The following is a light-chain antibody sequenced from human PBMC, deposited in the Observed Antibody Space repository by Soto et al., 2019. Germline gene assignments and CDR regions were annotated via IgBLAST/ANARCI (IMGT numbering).Light chain of an antibody. CDR3: ATWDDSRKGL. CDR1: TSNTESHA. V-gene: IGLV1-44*01. CDR2: TNN. J-gene: IGLJ1*01. Sequence: VLTQPPSASGTPGQRITISCSGSTSNTESHAVNWYQQVPGTAPKLIINTNNQRPSGVPDRFSGSKSGASASLAISGLQSEDEATYYCATWDDSRKGLFGTGTKVTVL.